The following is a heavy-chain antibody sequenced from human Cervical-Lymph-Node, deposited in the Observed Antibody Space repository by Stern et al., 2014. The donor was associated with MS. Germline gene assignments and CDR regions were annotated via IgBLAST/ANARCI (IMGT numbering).Heavy chain of an antibody. CDR3: ARERGRAGPAMADY. CDR2: TNPNSGDS. Sequence: VHLVESGAEVKKPGASVKVSCKAAGYSFTGNYIHLLRQAPGQGLEWMGRTNPNSGDSNYALKFQGRVTMTRDTSISTAYMNLNRLGIDDTAVYYCARERGRAGPAMADYWGQGTLVTVSS. CDR1: GYSFTGNY. J-gene: IGHJ4*02. V-gene: IGHV1-2*06. D-gene: IGHD5-18*01.